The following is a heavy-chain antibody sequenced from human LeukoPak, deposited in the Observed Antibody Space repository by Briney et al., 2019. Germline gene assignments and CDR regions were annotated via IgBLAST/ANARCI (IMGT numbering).Heavy chain of an antibody. CDR1: GFTFSSYA. Sequence: GGSLRLSCAASGFTFSSYAMHWVRQAPGRGLEWVAIISYDGTNELYADSVKGRFTISRDNSKNTLYLQMNSLRPDDTALYYCAKDTNPPIPTIGPSWFGPWGQGTLVTVSS. J-gene: IGHJ5*02. V-gene: IGHV3-30*04. CDR2: ISYDGTNE. D-gene: IGHD2-2*02. CDR3: AKDTNPPIPTIGPSWFGP.